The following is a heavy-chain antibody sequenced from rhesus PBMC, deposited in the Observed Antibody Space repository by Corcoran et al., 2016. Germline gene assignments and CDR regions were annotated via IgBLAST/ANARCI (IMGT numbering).Heavy chain of an antibody. J-gene: IGHJ4*01. CDR1: GFSFSDYY. CDR3: ARALRVGTTIDY. Sequence: EVQLVESGGGLAKPGGSLRLPCAASGFSFSDYYMYWVRQAPGKGLGWVSGISYTGGSTYYADSVKGRFTISRENAKNTLYLQMDSLRAEDTAVYYCARALRVGTTIDYWGQGVLVTVSS. CDR2: ISYTGGST. D-gene: IGHD1-20*01. V-gene: IGHV3S18*01.